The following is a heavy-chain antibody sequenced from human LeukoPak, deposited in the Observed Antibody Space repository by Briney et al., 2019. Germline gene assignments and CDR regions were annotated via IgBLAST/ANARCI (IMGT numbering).Heavy chain of an antibody. D-gene: IGHD7-27*01. J-gene: IGHJ4*02. CDR2: IYYSGST. Sequence: SETLSLTCTVSGGSISSSSYYWGWIRRPPGKGLEWIGSIYYSGSTYYNPSLKSRVTISVDTSKNQFSLKLSSVTAADTAVYYCARRELGMGYFDYWGQGTLVTVSS. CDR3: ARRELGMGYFDY. CDR1: GGSISSSSYY. V-gene: IGHV4-39*01.